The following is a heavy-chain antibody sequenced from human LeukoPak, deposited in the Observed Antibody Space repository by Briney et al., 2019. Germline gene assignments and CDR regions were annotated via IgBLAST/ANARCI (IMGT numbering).Heavy chain of an antibody. J-gene: IGHJ4*02. CDR3: ARGVDYYGV. CDR1: GGSISSSSYY. V-gene: IGHV4-39*01. Sequence: PSETLSLTCTVSGGSISSSSYYWGWIRQPPGKGLEWIGSIYYSGSTYYNPSLKSRVTISVDTSKKQFSPKLSSVTAADTAVYYCARGVDYYGVWGQGTLVTVSS. D-gene: IGHD3-10*01. CDR2: IYYSGST.